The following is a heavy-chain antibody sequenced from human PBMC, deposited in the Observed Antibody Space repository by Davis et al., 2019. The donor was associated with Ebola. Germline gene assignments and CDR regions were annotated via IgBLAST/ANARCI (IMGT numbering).Heavy chain of an antibody. CDR2: INPNSGGT. CDR3: ARDGSLGYSYYYYYGMDV. V-gene: IGHV1-2*04. Sequence: ASVKVSCKASGYTFTGYYMHWVRQAPEQGLEWMGWINPNSGGTNYAQKFQGWVTMTRDTSISTAYMELSRLRSDDTAVYYCARDGSLGYSYYYYYGMDVWGQGTTVTVSS. J-gene: IGHJ6*02. CDR1: GYTFTGYY. D-gene: IGHD5-18*01.